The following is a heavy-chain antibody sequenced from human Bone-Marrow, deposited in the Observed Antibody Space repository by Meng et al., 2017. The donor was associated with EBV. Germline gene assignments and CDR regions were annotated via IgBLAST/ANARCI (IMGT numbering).Heavy chain of an antibody. CDR1: GFTFSSYA. V-gene: IGHV3-23*04. CDR3: AKDHLRETPYYFDY. D-gene: IGHD4-17*01. Sequence: GEMVGYGGGWVQPGGFLRLSCAASGFTFSSYAMSWVRQAPGKGLEWVSAISGSGGSTYYADSVKGRFTVSRDNSKNTLYLQMSSLRAEDTAVYYCAKDHLRETPYYFDYWGQGTLVTVSS. J-gene: IGHJ4*02. CDR2: ISGSGGST.